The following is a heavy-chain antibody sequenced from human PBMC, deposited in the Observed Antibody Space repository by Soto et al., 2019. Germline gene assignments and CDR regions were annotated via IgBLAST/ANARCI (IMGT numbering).Heavy chain of an antibody. CDR1: GFTFSSYG. CDR2: IYYDGSNK. Sequence: QVQLVESGGGVVQPGRSLRLSCAASGFTFSSYGMHCVRQAPGQGLEWVAIIYYDGSNKYYADSVKGRFTISRDNSKNPLYLQMNSLRAEDTAVSYCSTPWGGSNVYFIQHWGQGTLVTVSS. J-gene: IGHJ1*01. D-gene: IGHD3-16*01. V-gene: IGHV3-33*01. CDR3: STPWGGSNVYFIQH.